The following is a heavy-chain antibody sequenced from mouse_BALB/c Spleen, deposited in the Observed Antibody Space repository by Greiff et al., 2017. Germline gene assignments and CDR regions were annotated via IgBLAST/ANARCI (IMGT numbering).Heavy chain of an antibody. Sequence: QVQLKESGPGLVAPSQSLSITCTVSGFSLTGYGVNWVRQPPGKGLEWLGVIWAGGSTNYNSALMSRLSISKDNSKSQVFLKMNSLQTDDTAMYYCASNYYYGSGFAYWGQGTLVTVSA. CDR3: ASNYYYGSGFAY. J-gene: IGHJ3*01. CDR2: IWAGGST. D-gene: IGHD1-1*01. V-gene: IGHV2-9*02. CDR1: GFSLTGYG.